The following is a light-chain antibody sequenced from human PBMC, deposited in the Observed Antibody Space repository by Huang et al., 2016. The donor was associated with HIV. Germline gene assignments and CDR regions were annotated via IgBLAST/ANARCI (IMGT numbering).Light chain of an antibody. CDR2: DAS. CDR3: QQRSDWPT. V-gene: IGKV3-11*01. Sequence: EIVLTQSPATLSFSPGERATLSCKASQSVSNYLAWYQQKPGQAPRLLIYDASNRATGLPARFSGSGSGTDFTLTISGLEPEDFAVYYCQQRSDWPTFGQGTRLEIK. J-gene: IGKJ5*01. CDR1: QSVSNY.